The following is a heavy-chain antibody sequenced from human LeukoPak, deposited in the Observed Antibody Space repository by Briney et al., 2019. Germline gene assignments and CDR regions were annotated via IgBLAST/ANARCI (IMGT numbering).Heavy chain of an antibody. CDR3: ARMYYYGSGSYYDYYYYYGMDV. Sequence: VASVKVSCKASGYTFTGYYMHWVRQAPGQGLEWMGWINPNSGGTNYAQKFQGRVTMTRDTSISTAYMELSRPRSDDTAVYYCARMYYYGSGSYYDYYYYYGMDVWGQGTTVTVSS. CDR2: INPNSGGT. J-gene: IGHJ6*02. V-gene: IGHV1-2*02. CDR1: GYTFTGYY. D-gene: IGHD3-10*01.